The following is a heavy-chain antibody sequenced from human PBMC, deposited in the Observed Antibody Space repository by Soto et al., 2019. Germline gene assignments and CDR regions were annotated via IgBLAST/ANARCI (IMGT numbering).Heavy chain of an antibody. CDR1: GFTFSSYG. J-gene: IGHJ3*02. CDR2: IWYDGSNK. CDR3: ATPGIVVVPAADDAFDI. D-gene: IGHD2-2*01. V-gene: IGHV3-33*01. Sequence: GGSLRLSCAASGFTFSSYGMHWVRQAPGKGLEWVAVIWYDGSNKYYADSVKGRFTISRDNSKNTLYLQMNSLRAEDTAVYYCATPGIVVVPAADDAFDIWGQGTMVTVSS.